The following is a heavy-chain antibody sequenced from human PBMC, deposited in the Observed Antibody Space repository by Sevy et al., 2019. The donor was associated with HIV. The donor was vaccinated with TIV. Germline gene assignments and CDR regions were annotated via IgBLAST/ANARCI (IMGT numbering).Heavy chain of an antibody. CDR3: XXXPXWLXXXXXX. J-gene: IGHJ2*01. CDR1: GXXXXXYW. CDR2: IKXDGNKK. Sequence: GGSLRLSCAASGXXXXXYWMXWVRRAPGKXLESVANIKXDGNKKYYVDSVKGRFTVSRDNAKNSLFLQMNSLRGEDTAVXXXXXXPXWLXXXXXXWGRXXLVTVSS. D-gene: IGHD3-22*01. V-gene: IGHV3-7*01.